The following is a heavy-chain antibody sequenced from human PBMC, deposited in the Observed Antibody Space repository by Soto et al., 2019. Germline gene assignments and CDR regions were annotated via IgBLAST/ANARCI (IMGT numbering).Heavy chain of an antibody. CDR3: ARDYGGNTYWYFDL. V-gene: IGHV1-69*08. CDR2: IIPILGIA. J-gene: IGHJ2*01. Sequence: QVQLVQSGAEVKKPGSSVKVSCKASGGTFSSYTISWVRQAPGQGLEWMGRIIPILGIANYAQKFQGRVTITADKSTSTAYMELSNLRSEDTAVYYCARDYGGNTYWYFDLWGRGTLVTVSS. D-gene: IGHD4-17*01. CDR1: GGTFSSYT.